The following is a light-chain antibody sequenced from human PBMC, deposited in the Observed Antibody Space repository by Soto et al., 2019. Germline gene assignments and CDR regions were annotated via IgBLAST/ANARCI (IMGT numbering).Light chain of an antibody. V-gene: IGKV4-1*01. J-gene: IGKJ1*01. CDR3: QQYYSVPQT. CDR1: QSVLYSSNNKNY. Sequence: IVMTQSPDSLAVSLGEGATITGKSSQSVLYSSNNKNYLAWYQQKPGQPPKLLFYWASTRESGVPDRFSGSGSGTDFTLTISSLQAEDVAVYYCQQYYSVPQTFGQGTKVEIK. CDR2: WAS.